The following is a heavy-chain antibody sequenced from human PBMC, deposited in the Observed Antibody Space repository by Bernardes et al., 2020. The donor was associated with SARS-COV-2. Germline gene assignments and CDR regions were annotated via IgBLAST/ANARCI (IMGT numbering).Heavy chain of an antibody. V-gene: IGHV1-18*01. Sequence: ASVKVSCKASGYTFTSYGISWVRQAPGRGLEWMGWISAYNGNTNYAQKLQGRFTISRDTFRNVVLLQMNSLRLDDTAVYYCARAPSVKTPIDFWGQGTLVTVSS. J-gene: IGHJ4*02. CDR3: ARAPSVKTPIDF. D-gene: IGHD2-15*01. CDR2: ISAYNGNT. CDR1: GYTFTSYG.